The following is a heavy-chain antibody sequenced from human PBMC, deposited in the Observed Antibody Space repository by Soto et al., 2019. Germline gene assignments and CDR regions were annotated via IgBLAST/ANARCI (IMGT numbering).Heavy chain of an antibody. V-gene: IGHV1-69*02. CDR1: GGTFSSYT. J-gene: IGHJ5*02. CDR3: APTYGDYRFGH. D-gene: IGHD4-17*01. CDR2: IIPILGIA. Sequence: QVQLVQAGAEVKKPGSSVKVSCKASGGTFSSYTISWVRQAPGQGLEWMGRIIPILGIANYAQKFQGRVTITADKSTRTAYMELSSMRSADTAVYYCAPTYGDYRFGHWGQGTLVTVAS.